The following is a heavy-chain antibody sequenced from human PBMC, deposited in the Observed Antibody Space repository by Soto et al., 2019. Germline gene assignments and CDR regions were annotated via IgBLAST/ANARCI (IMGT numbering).Heavy chain of an antibody. V-gene: IGHV4-34*01. CDR1: GGSFSGYY. CDR2: INHSGST. Sequence: QVQLQQWGAGLLKPSETLSLTCAVYGGSFSGYYWTWIRQPPGTGLEWIGEINHSGSTNYNPSLTRRFTISVDTSKTQFSLKLTSVTAAYTAVYYCARDTIPGLFDYWGQGTLVTVSS. CDR3: ARDTIPGLFDY. J-gene: IGHJ4*02.